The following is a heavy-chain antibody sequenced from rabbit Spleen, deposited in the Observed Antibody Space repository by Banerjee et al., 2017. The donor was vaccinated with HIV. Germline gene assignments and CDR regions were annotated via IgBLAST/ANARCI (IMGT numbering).Heavy chain of an antibody. V-gene: IGHV1S40*01. D-gene: IGHD8-1*01. Sequence: QSLEESGGDLVKPGASLTLTCTASGVSFSSNYYMCWVRQAPGKGLEWIACIDTGTGKAVYASWAKGRFTISKTSSTTVTLQMTSLTVADTATYFCARDGAGGSYFALWGPGTLVTVS. CDR3: ARDGAGGSYFAL. J-gene: IGHJ6*01. CDR2: IDTGTGKA. CDR1: GVSFSSNYY.